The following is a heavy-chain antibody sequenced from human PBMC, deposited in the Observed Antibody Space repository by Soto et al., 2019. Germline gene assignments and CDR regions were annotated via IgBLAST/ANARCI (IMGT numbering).Heavy chain of an antibody. CDR2: IYPGDSDT. CDR3: ARHTYNWNDVRYYGMDV. Sequence: ESLKISGTASGYTFTSYWIGWVRQMPGKGLEWMGIIYPGDSDTRYSPSFQGQVTISADKSISTAYLQWSSLKASDTAMYYCARHTYNWNDVRYYGMDVWGQGTTVTVSS. D-gene: IGHD1-1*01. V-gene: IGHV5-51*01. J-gene: IGHJ6*02. CDR1: GYTFTSYW.